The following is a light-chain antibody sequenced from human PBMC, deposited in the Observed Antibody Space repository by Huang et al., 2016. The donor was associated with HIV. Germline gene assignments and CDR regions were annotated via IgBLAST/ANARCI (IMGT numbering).Light chain of an antibody. CDR3: QQSFSVPRT. CDR1: QNITKS. J-gene: IGKJ1*01. V-gene: IGKV1-39*01. Sequence: DIQMTQSPPSLSASVGDRVTFTCRADQNITKSLNWYQQKPGKAPKRLIYTVSTLESGVPSRCSGSGSGSRFTLNIGNLQPEDFATYYCQQSFSVPRTFG. CDR2: TVS.